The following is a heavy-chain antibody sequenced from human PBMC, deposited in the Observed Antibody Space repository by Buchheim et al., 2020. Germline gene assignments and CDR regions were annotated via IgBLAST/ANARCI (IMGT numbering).Heavy chain of an antibody. V-gene: IGHV3-7*01. CDR2: IKKDGSEK. J-gene: IGHJ4*02. D-gene: IGHD3-22*01. CDR1: GFTFSNYW. Sequence: EVQLAESGGGLVQPGGSLRLSCAASGFTFSNYWMAWVRQAPGKGLEWVANIKKDGSEKYYMDSVKGRFTISRDNAKNSLYLQMNSLRAEDTAVYYCAREAAAYYDSSGYFWGQGTL. CDR3: AREAAAYYDSSGYF.